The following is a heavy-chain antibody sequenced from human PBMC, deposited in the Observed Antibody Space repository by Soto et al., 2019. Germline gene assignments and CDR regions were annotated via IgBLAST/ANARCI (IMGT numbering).Heavy chain of an antibody. J-gene: IGHJ3*02. V-gene: IGHV3-30*03. D-gene: IGHD3-3*01. CDR2: ISYDGSNK. Sequence: QVQLVESGGGVVQPGRSLRLSCAASGFTFSSYGMHWVRQAPGKGLEWVAVISYDGSNKYYADSVKGRFTISRDNSKNTLYPKMNRLRAEDTAVYYCAAVRARYDIWSGYYDEGAFDIWGQGTMVTVSS. CDR1: GFTFSSYG. CDR3: AAVRARYDIWSGYYDEGAFDI.